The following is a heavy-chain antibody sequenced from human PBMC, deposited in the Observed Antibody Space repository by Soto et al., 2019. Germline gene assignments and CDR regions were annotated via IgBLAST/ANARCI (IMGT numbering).Heavy chain of an antibody. CDR2: TYYSGST. CDR1: GGSISSYY. Sequence: SETLSLTCTVSGGSISSYYWSWIRQPPGKGLEWIGYTYYSGSTNYNPSLKSRVTISVDTSKNQFSLKLSSVTAADTAVYYCARDSRGFIAAAPNYYYYGMDVWGQGTTVTVSS. V-gene: IGHV4-59*01. CDR3: ARDSRGFIAAAPNYYYYGMDV. J-gene: IGHJ6*02. D-gene: IGHD6-13*01.